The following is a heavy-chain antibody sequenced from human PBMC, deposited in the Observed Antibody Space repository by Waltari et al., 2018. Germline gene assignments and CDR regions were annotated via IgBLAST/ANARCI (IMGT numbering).Heavy chain of an antibody. CDR1: GFIFNTYS. CDR3: ARDGRAYCGGDCYMDY. J-gene: IGHJ4*02. Sequence: EVRLVESGGGLVKPGGSLRLSCEASGFIFNTYSMNWVRQAPGKGLEWVSSISSSSDFIYYGDSVKGRFTISRDNARKSVFLQMNSLRAEDTAVYYCARDGRAYCGGDCYMDYWGQGTLVTVSS. V-gene: IGHV3-21*01. CDR2: ISSSSDFI. D-gene: IGHD2-21*01.